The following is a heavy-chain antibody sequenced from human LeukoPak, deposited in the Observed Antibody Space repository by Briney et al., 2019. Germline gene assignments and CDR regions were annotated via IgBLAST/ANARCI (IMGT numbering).Heavy chain of an antibody. Sequence: GGSLRLSCAASGFTFSSYGMHWVRQAPGKGLEWVAVISYDGSNKYYADSVKGRFTISRDNSKNTLYLQMNSLRAEDTAVYYCATSGSYYRFEYWGQGTLVTVSS. D-gene: IGHD1-26*01. CDR2: ISYDGSNK. CDR3: ATSGSYYRFEY. CDR1: GFTFSSYG. J-gene: IGHJ4*02. V-gene: IGHV3-30*03.